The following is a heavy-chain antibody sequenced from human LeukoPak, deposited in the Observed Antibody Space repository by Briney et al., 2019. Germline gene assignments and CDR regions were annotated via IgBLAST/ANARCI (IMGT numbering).Heavy chain of an antibody. CDR1: GASISTVGYS. CDR3: ARDQHYYGSGSYL. V-gene: IGHV4-30-2*01. Sequence: PSETLSLTCAVSGASISTVGYSWSWIRQPPGKGLEWIGYIFPTGSTSYNPSLKSRLTISLDRSNNQFSLRLNSVTAADTAVYYCARDQHYYGSGSYLWGQGTLVTVSS. D-gene: IGHD3-10*01. CDR2: IFPTGST. J-gene: IGHJ4*02.